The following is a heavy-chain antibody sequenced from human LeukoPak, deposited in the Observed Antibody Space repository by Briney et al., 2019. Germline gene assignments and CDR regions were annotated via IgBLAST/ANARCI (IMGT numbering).Heavy chain of an antibody. CDR1: GGSISSYY. CDR2: IYYSGST. CDR3: ARTTMVRGVLGAFDI. V-gene: IGHV4-59*01. D-gene: IGHD3-10*01. Sequence: SETLSLTCTVSGGSISSYYWSWIRQPPGKGLEWIGYIYYSGSTNYNPSLKSRVTISVDTSKNQFSLKLSSVTAADTAVYYCARTTMVRGVLGAFDIWGQGTMVTVSS. J-gene: IGHJ3*02.